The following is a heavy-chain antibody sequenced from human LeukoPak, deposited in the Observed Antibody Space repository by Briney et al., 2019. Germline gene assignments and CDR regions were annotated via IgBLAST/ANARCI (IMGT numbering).Heavy chain of an antibody. CDR3: TSPVLDYGDHYFFAY. Sequence: GGSLRLSCAASGFTFSSYWMSWVRQAPGKGLEWVAHIKQDGSVKHYVDSVKGRFAISRDNAKDSLYLQMNTLRAEDTAVYYCTSPVLDYGDHYFFAYWGQGTLVTVSS. CDR2: IKQDGSVK. J-gene: IGHJ4*02. V-gene: IGHV3-7*01. CDR1: GFTFSSYW. D-gene: IGHD4-17*01.